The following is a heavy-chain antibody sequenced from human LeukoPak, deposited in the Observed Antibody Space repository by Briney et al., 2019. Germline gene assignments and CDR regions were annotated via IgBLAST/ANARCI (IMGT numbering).Heavy chain of an antibody. V-gene: IGHV4-31*03. CDR2: IYYSGST. D-gene: IGHD6-19*01. Sequence: PSQTLSLTCTVSGGSISSGGYYWSWIRQHPGKGLEWIGYIYYSGSTYYNPSLKSRVTISVDTSKNQFSLKLSSVTAADTAVYYCARGLYSSGWYRGYWYFDLWGRGTLVTVSS. CDR1: GGSISSGGYY. CDR3: ARGLYSSGWYRGYWYFDL. J-gene: IGHJ2*01.